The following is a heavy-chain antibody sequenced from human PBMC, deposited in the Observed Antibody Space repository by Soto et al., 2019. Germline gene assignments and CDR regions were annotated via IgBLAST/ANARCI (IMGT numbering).Heavy chain of an antibody. CDR3: ARIGTAYCGGDCYS. J-gene: IGHJ5*02. CDR2: IFSNDEK. CDR1: GFSLSNARMG. V-gene: IGHV2-26*01. Sequence: QVTLKESGTVLVKPTETLTLTCTVSGFSLSNARMGVSWIRQPTGKALEWLAHIFSNDEKSYSTSLKSMLTISKDTSKSQVVLTMTNMDPVDTATYYCARIGTAYCGGDCYSWGQGTLVTVSS. D-gene: IGHD2-21*02.